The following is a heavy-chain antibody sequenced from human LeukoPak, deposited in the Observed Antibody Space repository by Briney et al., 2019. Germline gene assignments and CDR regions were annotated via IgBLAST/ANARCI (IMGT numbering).Heavy chain of an antibody. J-gene: IGHJ3*01. Sequence: GGSLRLSCAASGFTFSAYAINWVRQAPGKGLEWVSSISTGGDSTNYAGSVKGRFTISRDNSKNTLYLQMNSLRAEDTALYYCAKDHSGYNWNTDVFDFWGQGTMVTVSS. D-gene: IGHD1/OR15-1a*01. V-gene: IGHV3-23*01. CDR1: GFTFSAYA. CDR3: AKDHSGYNWNTDVFDF. CDR2: ISTGGDST.